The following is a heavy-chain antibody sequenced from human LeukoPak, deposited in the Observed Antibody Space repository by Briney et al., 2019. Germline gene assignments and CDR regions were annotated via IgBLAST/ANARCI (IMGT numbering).Heavy chain of an antibody. D-gene: IGHD5-18*01. Sequence: GRSLRLSCAASGFTFSSYGMHWVRQAPGRGLEWVAVISYDGSNKYYADSVKGRFTISRDNSKNTLYLQMNSLRAEDTAVYYCAKGTAMVWGQGTMATVSS. V-gene: IGHV3-30*18. CDR1: GFTFSSYG. J-gene: IGHJ3*01. CDR2: ISYDGSNK. CDR3: AKGTAMV.